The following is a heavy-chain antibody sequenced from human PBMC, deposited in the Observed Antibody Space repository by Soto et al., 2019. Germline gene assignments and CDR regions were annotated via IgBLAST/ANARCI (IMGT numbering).Heavy chain of an antibody. CDR3: TTDSTQTFCDGGPRYSVQTKIHDS. CDR1: GFTFNNGW. Sequence: VQLVESGGGLVKPGGSLRLSCAASGFTFNNGWMSWVRQAPGKGLEWVGRIKSKIAGGTTDYSAPVKGRFTISRDDSRDTMYLQMNSLRTEDTAVYYCTTDSTQTFCDGGPRYSVQTKIHDSWGQGTLVTVSS. J-gene: IGHJ4*02. V-gene: IGHV3-15*01. D-gene: IGHD2-15*01. CDR2: IKSKIAGGTT.